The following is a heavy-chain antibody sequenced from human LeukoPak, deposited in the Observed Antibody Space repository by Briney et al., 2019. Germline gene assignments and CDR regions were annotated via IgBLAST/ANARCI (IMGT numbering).Heavy chain of an antibody. CDR2: INHSGST. CDR3: ARRLIAVADLLDAFYI. Sequence: PSETLSLTCAVYGGSFSGYYWSWIRQPPGKGLEWIGEINHSGSTNYNPSLKSRVTISVDTSKNQFSLKLSSVTAADTAVYYCARRLIAVADLLDAFYIWDQGTMVTVSS. V-gene: IGHV4-34*01. J-gene: IGHJ3*02. D-gene: IGHD6-19*01. CDR1: GGSFSGYY.